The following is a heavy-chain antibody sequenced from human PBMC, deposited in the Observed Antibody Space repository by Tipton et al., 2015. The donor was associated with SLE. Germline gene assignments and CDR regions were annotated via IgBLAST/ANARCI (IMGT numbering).Heavy chain of an antibody. J-gene: IGHJ6*02. V-gene: IGHV4-59*12. D-gene: IGHD3-3*02. Sequence: TLSLTCKVSGGSISRYYWSRIRQPPGKGLDYIESIYYSGSTNSHPSLESRVSMSEDSSKNQFSPKLKSVTAADTAVYFCVRSSAFGARHNGLDVWGRGTTVTVSS. CDR2: IYYSGST. CDR1: GGSISRYY. CDR3: VRSSAFGARHNGLDV.